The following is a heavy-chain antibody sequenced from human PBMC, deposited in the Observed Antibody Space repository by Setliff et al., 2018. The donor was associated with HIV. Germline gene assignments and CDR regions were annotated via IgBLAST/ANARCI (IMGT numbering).Heavy chain of an antibody. Sequence: SETLSLTCTVSGGSISSGNYYWSWIRQPAGKGLEWIGRIYTSGSTNYNPSLKSRVTISVDTSKNQFSLKLSSVTAADTAVYYCARDLTVTDNGMDVWGQGTTVTVSS. CDR3: ARDLTVTDNGMDV. CDR2: IYTSGST. V-gene: IGHV4-61*02. J-gene: IGHJ6*02. D-gene: IGHD4-4*01. CDR1: GGSISSGNYY.